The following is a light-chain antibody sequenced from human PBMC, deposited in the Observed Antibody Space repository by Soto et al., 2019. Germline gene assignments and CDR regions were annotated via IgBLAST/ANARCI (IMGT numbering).Light chain of an antibody. J-gene: IGLJ2*01. Sequence: QSALTQPASVSGSPGQSITMSCTGTSSDVGGYNYVSWYQQHPGKAPKLIIYDVTNRPSGVSNRFSGSKSGNTASLTISGLQAEDEADYYCSSYTSSSALVVFGGGTKLTV. CDR1: SSDVGGYNY. CDR3: SSYTSSSALVV. V-gene: IGLV2-14*03. CDR2: DVT.